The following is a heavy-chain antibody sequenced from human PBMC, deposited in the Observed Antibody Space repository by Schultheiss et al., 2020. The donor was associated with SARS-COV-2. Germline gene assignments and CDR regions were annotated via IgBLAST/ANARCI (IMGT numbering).Heavy chain of an antibody. CDR3: ARVAATLGYYYYGMDV. J-gene: IGHJ6*02. V-gene: IGHV4-61*08. CDR2: IYYSGST. Sequence: SQTLSLTCTFSGFAVTSSGVGVGWIRQPPGKGLEWIGYIYYSGSTNYNPSLKSRVTISVDTSKNQFSLKLSSVTAADTAVYYCARVAATLGYYYYGMDVWGQGTTVTVSS. D-gene: IGHD2-15*01. CDR1: GFAVTSSGVG.